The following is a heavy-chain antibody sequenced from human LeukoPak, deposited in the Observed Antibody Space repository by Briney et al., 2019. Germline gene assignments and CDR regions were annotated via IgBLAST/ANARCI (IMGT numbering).Heavy chain of an antibody. CDR3: AKAGPSSSWHQFDY. V-gene: IGHV3-30*02. Sequence: PGGSLRLSCAASGFTFNSYGIHWVRQAPGKGLEWVAFIRFDGSNNYYADSVKGRFTISRDNSKNTLYLQMNSLRAEDTAVYYCAKAGPSSSWHQFDYWGQGTLVTVSS. J-gene: IGHJ4*02. CDR1: GFTFNSYG. D-gene: IGHD6-13*01. CDR2: IRFDGSNN.